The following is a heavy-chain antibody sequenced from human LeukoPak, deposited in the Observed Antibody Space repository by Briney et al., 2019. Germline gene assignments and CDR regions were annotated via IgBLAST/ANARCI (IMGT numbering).Heavy chain of an antibody. D-gene: IGHD6-19*01. CDR1: GFTVRNNY. Sequence: GGSLSLSCAASGFTVRNNYMSWPREAPGGGVVWVSGIDSGGGTYYAVSVKGRFTLSRDNSKNTLYLQMNRLSAEDTAVYYGERDSRGRLYWGQGTLVSVSS. CDR3: ERDSRGRLY. V-gene: IGHV3-66*01. CDR2: IDSGGGT. J-gene: IGHJ4*02.